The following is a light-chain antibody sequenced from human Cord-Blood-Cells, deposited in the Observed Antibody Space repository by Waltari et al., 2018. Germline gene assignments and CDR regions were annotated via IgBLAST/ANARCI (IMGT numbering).Light chain of an antibody. V-gene: IGKV1-39*01. Sequence: DIQMTQSPSSLSASVGDRVTITCRASQSVSSYLNWYQQKPGKAPKLLIYAASSLQSGVPSRCSGSGSRSDFTLTISSLQPEDFATYYCQQSYSTPRTFGQGTKVESK. CDR2: AAS. CDR1: QSVSSY. CDR3: QQSYSTPRT. J-gene: IGKJ1*01.